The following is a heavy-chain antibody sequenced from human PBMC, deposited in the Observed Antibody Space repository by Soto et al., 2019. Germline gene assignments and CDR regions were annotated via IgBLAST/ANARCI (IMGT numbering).Heavy chain of an antibody. Sequence: EVQLVESGGGLVQPGGSLRLSCAASGFSFNTYWMSWIRQAPGKGLEWVANTNEDGNKQNYVDSVRGRFTISRDNAKTSVHLQMNSLRVEDTAVYYCATRAGAPADWGQGTLVTVSS. CDR3: ATRAGAPAD. V-gene: IGHV3-7*01. D-gene: IGHD6-25*01. CDR2: TNEDGNKQ. J-gene: IGHJ4*02. CDR1: GFSFNTYW.